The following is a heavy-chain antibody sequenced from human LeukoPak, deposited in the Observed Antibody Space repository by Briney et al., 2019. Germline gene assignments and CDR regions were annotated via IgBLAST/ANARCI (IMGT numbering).Heavy chain of an antibody. CDR2: INHSGST. Sequence: PSETLSLTCIVSGGSISSYYWSCIRQPPGKGLEWIGEINHSGSTNYNPSLKSRVTISVDTSKNQFSLKLSSVTAADTAVYYCARGFGYCSSTSCPKPYYYYYYMDVWGKGTTVTVSS. D-gene: IGHD2-2*01. CDR1: GGSISSYY. CDR3: ARGFGYCSSTSCPKPYYYYYYMDV. J-gene: IGHJ6*03. V-gene: IGHV4-34*01.